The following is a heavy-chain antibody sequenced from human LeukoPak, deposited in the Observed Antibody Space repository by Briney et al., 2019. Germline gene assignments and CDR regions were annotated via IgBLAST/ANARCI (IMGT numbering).Heavy chain of an antibody. Sequence: SVKVSCKASGYTFTSYYMHWVRQAPGQGLEWMGGIIPIFGTANYAQKFQGRVTITADESTSTAYMELSSLRSEDTAVYYCARVGLYCSGGSCYSTAKRAEYFQHWGQGTLVTVSS. CDR3: ARVGLYCSGGSCYSTAKRAEYFQH. CDR2: IIPIFGTA. J-gene: IGHJ1*01. CDR1: GYTFTSYY. D-gene: IGHD2-15*01. V-gene: IGHV1-69*13.